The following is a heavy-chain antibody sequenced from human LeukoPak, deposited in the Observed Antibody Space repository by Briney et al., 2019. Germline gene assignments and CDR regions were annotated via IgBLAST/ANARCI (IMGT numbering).Heavy chain of an antibody. Sequence: ASVKVSCKASGYTFTSYAMNWVRQAPGQGLEWMGWINTNTGNPTYAQGFTGRFVFSLDTSVSTAYLQISSLKAEDTAVYYCARGPVRGITIFGVVIRGHYYMDVWGKGTTVTVSS. V-gene: IGHV7-4-1*02. D-gene: IGHD3-3*01. CDR3: ARGPVRGITIFGVVIRGHYYMDV. CDR1: GYTFTSYA. J-gene: IGHJ6*03. CDR2: INTNTGNP.